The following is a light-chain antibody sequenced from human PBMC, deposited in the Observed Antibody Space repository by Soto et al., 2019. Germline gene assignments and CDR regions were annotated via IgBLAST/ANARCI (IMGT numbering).Light chain of an antibody. CDR2: EGS. J-gene: IGLJ2*01. CDR1: NNDVGGYKL. V-gene: IGLV2-23*03. CDR3: WSYAGNTIFV. Sequence: QSVLTQPASVSGSPGQSITISCTGTNNDVGGYKLVSWYQQHPGKVPKVVIYEGSKRPSRVSNRFSGSKSGNTDSLTISGLQAEDEAYYYCWSYAGNTIFVFGGGTKLTGL.